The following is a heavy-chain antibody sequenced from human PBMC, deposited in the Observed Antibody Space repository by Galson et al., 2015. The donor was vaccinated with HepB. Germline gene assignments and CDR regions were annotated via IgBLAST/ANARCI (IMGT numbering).Heavy chain of an antibody. D-gene: IGHD1-26*01. Sequence: SLRLSCAASGFTFSSYAMSWVRQAPGKGLEWVSTISGNGGSTYYADSVKGRFTISRDNSKNTLYLLMNSLRADDTAVYYCAKGGAGELLRLLDYWGQGTLVTVSS. V-gene: IGHV3-23*01. CDR2: ISGNGGST. CDR3: AKGGAGELLRLLDY. J-gene: IGHJ4*02. CDR1: GFTFSSYA.